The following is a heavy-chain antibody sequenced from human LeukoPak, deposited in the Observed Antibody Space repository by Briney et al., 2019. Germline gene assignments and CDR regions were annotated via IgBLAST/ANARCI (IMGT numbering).Heavy chain of an antibody. Sequence: TGGSLRLSCAASGFIFSSYGMTWVRQAPGKGLEWVSAISGSGSGGSTYYADSVKGRFTISRDNSKNTLYLQMNSLRAEDTAVYYCARDLYRIVVVPHYFDYWGQGTLVTVSS. CDR2: ISGSGSGGST. V-gene: IGHV3-23*01. J-gene: IGHJ4*02. CDR3: ARDLYRIVVVPHYFDY. CDR1: GFIFSSYG. D-gene: IGHD3-22*01.